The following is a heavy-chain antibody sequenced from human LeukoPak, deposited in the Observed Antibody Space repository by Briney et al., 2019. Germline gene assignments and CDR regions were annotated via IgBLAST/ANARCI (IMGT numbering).Heavy chain of an antibody. CDR2: IYYSGST. V-gene: IGHV4-59*08. CDR3: ARHTGIAVAGNYYYYGMDV. Sequence: TSETLSLTCTVSGGSISSYYWSWIRQPPGKGLEWIGYIYYSGSTNYNPSLKSRVTISVDTSKNQFTLKLSSVTAADTAVYYCARHTGIAVAGNYYYYGMDVWGQGTTVTVSS. CDR1: GGSISSYY. D-gene: IGHD6-19*01. J-gene: IGHJ6*02.